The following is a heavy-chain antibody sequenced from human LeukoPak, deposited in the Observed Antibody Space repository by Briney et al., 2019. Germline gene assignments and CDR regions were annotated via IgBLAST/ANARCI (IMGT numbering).Heavy chain of an antibody. CDR2: IKQDGSEK. CDR1: GFTFSSFW. J-gene: IGHJ3*02. V-gene: IGHV3-7*01. CDR3: ARGGSSPGAAFDM. D-gene: IGHD3-10*01. Sequence: GGSLRLSCAASGFTFSSFWMSWVRQAPGKGLEWVANIKQDGSEKYYVDSVKGRFTISRDNAKNSLYLQMNSLRAEDTAVYYCARGGSSPGAAFDMWSQGTMVTV.